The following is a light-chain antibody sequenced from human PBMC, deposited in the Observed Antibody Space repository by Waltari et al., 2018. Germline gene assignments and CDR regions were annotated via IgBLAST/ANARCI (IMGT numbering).Light chain of an antibody. CDR3: QQSYNTPFT. V-gene: IGKV1-39*01. Sequence: DIQMTQSPSSLSASVGDRVTITCRASQSISRHLNWYQQKSGKAPKFLIHAAYSLQSGVPSRFSGSGSGTDFTLTISSLQPEDFATYYCQQSYNTPFTFGPGTKVDVE. CDR1: QSISRH. CDR2: AAY. J-gene: IGKJ3*01.